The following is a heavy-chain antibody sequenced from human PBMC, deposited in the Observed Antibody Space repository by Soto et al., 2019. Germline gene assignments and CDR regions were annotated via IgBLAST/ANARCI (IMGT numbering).Heavy chain of an antibody. J-gene: IGHJ5*02. Sequence: QVQLVQSGAEVKKPGASVKVSCKASGYTFTGYYMHWVRQAPGQGLEWMGWINPNSGGTNYAQKFQGWVTKARDTSISTADMELSRLRSDDTAVYYCARGSSGPKEGWFAPWGQGTLVTVSS. D-gene: IGHD6-19*01. V-gene: IGHV1-2*04. CDR2: INPNSGGT. CDR1: GYTFTGYY. CDR3: ARGSSGPKEGWFAP.